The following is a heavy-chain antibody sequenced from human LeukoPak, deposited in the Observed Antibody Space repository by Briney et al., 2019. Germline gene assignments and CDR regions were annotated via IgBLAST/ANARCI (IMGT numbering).Heavy chain of an antibody. CDR2: IIPILGIA. D-gene: IGHD3-22*01. CDR1: GGTFSSYA. Sequence: GASVNVSCKASGGTFSSYAISWVRQAPGQGLEWMGRIIPILGIANYAQKFQGRVTITADKSTSTTYMELISLRSEDTAVYYCANAERDYYDTSGYSMVEIDDWGQGTLVTVSS. V-gene: IGHV1-69*04. CDR3: ANAERDYYDTSGYSMVEIDD. J-gene: IGHJ4*02.